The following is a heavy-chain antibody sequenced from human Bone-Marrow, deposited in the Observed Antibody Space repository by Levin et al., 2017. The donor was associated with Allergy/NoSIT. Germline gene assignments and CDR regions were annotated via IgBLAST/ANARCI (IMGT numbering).Heavy chain of an antibody. Sequence: SETLSLTCAVYGGSFSGYYWSWIRQPPGKGLEWIGEINHSGSTNYNPSLKSRVTISVDTSKNQFSLKLSSVTAADTAVYYCEITYYYDSSGYYEPGDYWGQGTLVTVSS. CDR2: INHSGST. CDR3: EITYYYDSSGYYEPGDY. V-gene: IGHV4-34*01. CDR1: GGSFSGYY. J-gene: IGHJ4*02. D-gene: IGHD3-22*01.